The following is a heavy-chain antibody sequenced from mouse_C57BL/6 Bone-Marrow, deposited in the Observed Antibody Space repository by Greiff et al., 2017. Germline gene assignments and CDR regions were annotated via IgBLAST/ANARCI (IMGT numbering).Heavy chain of an antibody. J-gene: IGHJ3*01. Sequence: QVQLQQSGAELVRPGTSVKVSCKASGYAFTNYLIEWVKQRPGQGLEWIGVINPGSGGTNYNEKFKGKATLTADKSSSTAYMQLSSLTSEDSAVYCCATQLGPWFAYWGQGTLVTVSA. CDR2: INPGSGGT. D-gene: IGHD4-1*02. CDR1: GYAFTNYL. V-gene: IGHV1-54*01. CDR3: ATQLGPWFAY.